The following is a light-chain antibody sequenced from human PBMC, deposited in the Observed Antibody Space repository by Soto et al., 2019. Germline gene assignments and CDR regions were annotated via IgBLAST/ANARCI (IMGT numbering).Light chain of an antibody. CDR2: KGN. J-gene: IGLJ1*01. CDR3: QSSDSSGRYPYV. CDR1: ALPKQY. Sequence: SYELAQPPSVSVSPGQTARITCSGDALPKQYAYWYQQKPGQAPVVVIYKGNGRPSGIPERFSGSGSGTTVTLTISGVQAEDEAYYYCQSSDSSGRYPYVFGTGTKVTVL. V-gene: IGLV3-25*02.